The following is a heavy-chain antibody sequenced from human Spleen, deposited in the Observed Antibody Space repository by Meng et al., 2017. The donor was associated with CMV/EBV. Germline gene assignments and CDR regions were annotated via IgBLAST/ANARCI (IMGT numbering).Heavy chain of an antibody. V-gene: IGHV4-39*07. CDR3: AIQGRLGFSDWQDGGYLDD. CDR1: GGSISASTCY. D-gene: IGHD3/OR15-3a*01. Sequence: SETLSLTCTVSGGSISASTCYWAWIRQPPGRGRQWIVTIYSPANTHYNPSLKSRVSISVDTSKKQFSLNLSSVTAADSAMYFCAIQGRLGFSDWQDGGYLDDWGPGKVVTVSS. CDR2: IYSPANT. J-gene: IGHJ4*02.